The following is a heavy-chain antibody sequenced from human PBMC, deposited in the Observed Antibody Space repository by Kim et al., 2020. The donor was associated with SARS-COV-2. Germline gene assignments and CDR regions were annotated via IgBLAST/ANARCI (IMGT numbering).Heavy chain of an antibody. D-gene: IGHD3-9*01. J-gene: IGHJ4*02. V-gene: IGHV3-11*06. CDR3: ARDTAFDYDILTGYYDFDY. Sequence: GRFTISRDNAKNSLYLQMNSLRAEDTAVYYCARDTAFDYDILTGYYDFDYWGQGTLVTVSS.